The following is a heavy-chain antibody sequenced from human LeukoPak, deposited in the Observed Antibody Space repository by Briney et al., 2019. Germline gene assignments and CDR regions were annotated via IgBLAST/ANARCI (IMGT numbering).Heavy chain of an antibody. Sequence: PSETLSLTCTVSGGSISSSSYYWGWIRQPPGKGLGWIGSIYYSGSTYYNPSLKSRVTISVDTPKNQFSLKLSSVTAADTAVYYCARHTYYDFWSGYQVLYFDYWGQGTLVTVSS. D-gene: IGHD3-3*01. CDR2: IYYSGST. CDR3: ARHTYYDFWSGYQVLYFDY. V-gene: IGHV4-39*01. CDR1: GGSISSSSYY. J-gene: IGHJ4*02.